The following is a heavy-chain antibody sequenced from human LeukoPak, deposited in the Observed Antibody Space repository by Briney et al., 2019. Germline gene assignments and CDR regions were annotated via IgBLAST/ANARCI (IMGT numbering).Heavy chain of an antibody. V-gene: IGHV3-48*02. D-gene: IGHD1-26*01. CDR2: ITASGTAM. Sequence: GGSLRLSCAASGFTFSSYSMNWVRQAPGKGLEWVSHITASGTAMFYADSVKGRFTISRDNAKNSLYLQMNSLRDEDTAVYYCTSSGSYRFDYWGQGTLVTVSS. CDR1: GFTFSSYS. J-gene: IGHJ4*02. CDR3: TSSGSYRFDY.